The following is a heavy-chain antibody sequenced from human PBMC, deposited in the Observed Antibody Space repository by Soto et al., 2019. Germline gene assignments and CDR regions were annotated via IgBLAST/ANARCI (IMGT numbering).Heavy chain of an antibody. Sequence: LRLSCAASGFTFSSYGMHWVRQAPGKGLEWVAVISYDGSNKYYADSVKGRFTISRDNSKNTLYLQMNSLRAEDTAVYYCAKDPEEMATMGPFYYWGQGTLVTVSS. D-gene: IGHD5-12*01. J-gene: IGHJ4*02. CDR3: AKDPEEMATMGPFYY. V-gene: IGHV3-30*18. CDR2: ISYDGSNK. CDR1: GFTFSSYG.